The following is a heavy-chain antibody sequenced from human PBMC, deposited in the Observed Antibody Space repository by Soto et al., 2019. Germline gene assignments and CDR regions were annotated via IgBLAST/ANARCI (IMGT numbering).Heavy chain of an antibody. CDR2: INHSGST. CDR3: ARGGDNWNYGWFDP. V-gene: IGHV4-34*01. J-gene: IGHJ5*02. D-gene: IGHD1-7*01. CDR1: GGSFSGYY. Sequence: PSETLSLTCAVYGGSFSGYYWSWIRQPPGKGLEWIGEINHSGSTNYNPSLKSRVTISVDTSKNQFSLKLSSVTAADTAVYYCARGGDNWNYGWFDPWGQGTLVTSPQ.